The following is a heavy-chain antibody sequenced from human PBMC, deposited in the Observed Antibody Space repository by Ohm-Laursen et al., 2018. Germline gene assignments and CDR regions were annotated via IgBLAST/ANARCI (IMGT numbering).Heavy chain of an antibody. CDR3: ARIVGTATRGWFDP. J-gene: IGHJ5*02. D-gene: IGHD1-26*01. V-gene: IGHV3-23*01. CDR1: GFSFSSYA. Sequence: SLRLSCSASGFSFSSYAVTWVRQAPGKGLEWVSAIGGDDRTHYADSVKGRFTISKDKSKNMLYLQMNSLRAEDTAVYYCARIVGTATRGWFDPWGQGTLVTVSS. CDR2: IGGDDRT.